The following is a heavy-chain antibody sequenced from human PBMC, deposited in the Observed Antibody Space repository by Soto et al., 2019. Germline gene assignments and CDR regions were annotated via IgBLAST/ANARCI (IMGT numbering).Heavy chain of an antibody. J-gene: IGHJ4*02. CDR2: IYSSGTT. Sequence: QVQLQESGPGLVKPSQTLSLTCTVSGDFISSGGYYWSWIRQLPGKGLEWIGYIYSSGTTYYNPSLKSRIPISVVTSKDQFSLNLSSVTAADTAVYYGAWTDSSGYYFVYWGQGTLVTVIS. D-gene: IGHD3-22*01. CDR1: GDFISSGGYY. V-gene: IGHV4-31*03. CDR3: AWTDSSGYYFVY.